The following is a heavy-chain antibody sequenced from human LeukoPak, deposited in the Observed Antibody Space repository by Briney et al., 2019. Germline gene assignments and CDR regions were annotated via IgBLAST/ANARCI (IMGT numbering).Heavy chain of an antibody. CDR1: GYSFSTCW. V-gene: IGHV5-51*01. D-gene: IGHD2-21*02. J-gene: IGHJ4*02. CDR2: IYPGDSDT. Sequence: GESLKISCKGSGYSFSTCWLGWVRQMPGKGLERMGIIYPGDSDTRYSPSFQGQVTISADKSISTAYLQWSSLKASDTAMYYCARVTTITHFDYWGRGTLVTVSS. CDR3: ARVTTITHFDY.